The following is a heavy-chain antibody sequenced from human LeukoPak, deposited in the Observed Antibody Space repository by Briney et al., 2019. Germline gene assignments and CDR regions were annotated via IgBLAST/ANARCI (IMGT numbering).Heavy chain of an antibody. CDR3: ARQSVDTTYRPCDH. V-gene: IGHV3-7*01. D-gene: IGHD6-19*01. CDR2: INQDGSEK. J-gene: IGHJ5*02. Sequence: GGSLRLSCSVSGFTFSDHAMTWVRQAPGKGLEWVANINQDGSEKKYVDSVNGRFTISRDNAKSSVYLQLNGLRADDTAVYYCARQSVDTTYRPCDHWGRGTQVTVSS. CDR1: GFTFSDHA.